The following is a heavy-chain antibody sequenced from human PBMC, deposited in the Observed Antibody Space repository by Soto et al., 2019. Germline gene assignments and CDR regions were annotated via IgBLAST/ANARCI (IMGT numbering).Heavy chain of an antibody. D-gene: IGHD2-2*01. V-gene: IGHV3-48*02. Sequence: GGSLRLSCAASGFTFSRYSMNWVRQAPGKGLEWVSYISNSSSTIYYADSVKGRFTISRDNAKNSLYLQMNSLRDEDTAVYYCARDSPGRYCSSTSCPRMDVWGQGTTVTVSS. J-gene: IGHJ6*02. CDR1: GFTFSRYS. CDR2: ISNSSSTI. CDR3: ARDSPGRYCSSTSCPRMDV.